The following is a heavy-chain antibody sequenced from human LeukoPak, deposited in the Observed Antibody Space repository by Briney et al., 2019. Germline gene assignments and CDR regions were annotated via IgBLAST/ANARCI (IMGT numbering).Heavy chain of an antibody. CDR1: GFTFSSYA. Sequence: GGSLRLSCAASGFTFSSYAMNWVRQAPGKGLEWVSAISGSGGSTYYADSVKGRFTISRDNSKNTLYLQMNSLRAEDTAVYYCAKDVRFLEWLLYLAYYFDYWGQGTLVTVSS. D-gene: IGHD3-3*01. J-gene: IGHJ4*02. V-gene: IGHV3-23*01. CDR3: AKDVRFLEWLLYLAYYFDY. CDR2: ISGSGGST.